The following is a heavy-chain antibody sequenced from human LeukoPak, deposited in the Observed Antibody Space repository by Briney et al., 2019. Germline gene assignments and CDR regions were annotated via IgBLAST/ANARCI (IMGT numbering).Heavy chain of an antibody. CDR1: GFTFSDHY. V-gene: IGHV3-72*01. J-gene: IGHJ6*03. D-gene: IGHD3-10*01. CDR2: TRSKPNSYST. Sequence: PGGSLRLSCAASGFTFSDHYMDWVRQAPGKGLEWVGRTRSKPNSYSTEYAASVKGRFTISRDESKNSMSLQMNSLNTEDTAGYYCVRNSYYTSGSYRYYYYMDVWGKGTTVTVSS. CDR3: VRNSYYTSGSYRYYYYMDV.